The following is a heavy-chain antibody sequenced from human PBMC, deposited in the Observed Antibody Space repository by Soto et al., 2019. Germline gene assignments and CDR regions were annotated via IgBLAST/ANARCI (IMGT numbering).Heavy chain of an antibody. J-gene: IGHJ6*03. CDR3: AKDPPHRWQLVPYYYYMDV. Sequence: EVQLLESGGGLVQPGGSLRLSCAASGFTFSSYAMSWVRQAPGKGLEWVSAISGSGGSTYYADSVKGRFTISRDNSKNTLYLQMNSLRAVDTAVYYCAKDPPHRWQLVPYYYYMDVWGKGTTVTVSS. V-gene: IGHV3-23*01. CDR2: ISGSGGST. D-gene: IGHD6-6*01. CDR1: GFTFSSYA.